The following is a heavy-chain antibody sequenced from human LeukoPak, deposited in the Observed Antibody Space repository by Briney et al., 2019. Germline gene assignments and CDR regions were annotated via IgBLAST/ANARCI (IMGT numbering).Heavy chain of an antibody. J-gene: IGHJ4*02. CDR1: GFTFSNYG. V-gene: IGHV3-30*02. CDR2: IRFDRSNK. D-gene: IGHD1-1*01. Sequence: GGSLRLSCAASGFTFSNYGMHWVRQAPGKGLEWVAFIRFDRSNKYYADSAKGRFTISRDNSKNTLYLQMNSLRAEDTAVYYCAKEVRDLEGYFDYWGQGTLVTVSS. CDR3: AKEVRDLEGYFDY.